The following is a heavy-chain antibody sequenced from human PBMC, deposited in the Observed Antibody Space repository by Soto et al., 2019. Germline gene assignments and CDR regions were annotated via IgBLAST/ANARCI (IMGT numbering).Heavy chain of an antibody. CDR1: GYXCTSYW. CDR2: IYPGDSDT. J-gene: IGHJ4*02. D-gene: IGHD3-22*01. V-gene: IGHV5-51*01. Sequence: EXLKSSGKSSGYXCTSYWVVWVRHMPGKGLEWMGIIYPGDSDTRYSPSFQGQVTISADKSISTAYLQWSSLKASDTAMYYCARHSPYYYDSSPYFDYWGQGTLGTVSS. CDR3: ARHSPYYYDSSPYFDY.